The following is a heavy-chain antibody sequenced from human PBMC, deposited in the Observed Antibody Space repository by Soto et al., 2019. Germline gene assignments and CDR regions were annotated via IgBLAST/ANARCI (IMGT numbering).Heavy chain of an antibody. CDR3: ARDGSYDFWSGFYYYYYYGMDV. J-gene: IGHJ6*02. Sequence: GSLRLSCAASGFTFSSYAMHWVRQAPGKGLEWVAVISYDGSNKYYADSVKGRFTISRDNSKNTLYLQMNSLRAEDTAVYYCARDGSYDFWSGFYYYYYYGMDVWGQGTTVTVSS. D-gene: IGHD3-3*01. CDR1: GFTFSSYA. V-gene: IGHV3-30-3*01. CDR2: ISYDGSNK.